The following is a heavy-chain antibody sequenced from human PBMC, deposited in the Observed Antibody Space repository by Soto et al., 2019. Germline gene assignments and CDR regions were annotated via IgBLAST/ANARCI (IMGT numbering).Heavy chain of an antibody. J-gene: IGHJ6*02. CDR1: GYTFTGYY. Sequence: ASVKVSCKASGYTFTGYYMHWVRQAPGQGLEWTGWINPNSGGTNYAQKFQGWVTMTRDTSISTAYMELSRLRSDDTAVYYCARDLEDTAMVRVPYYYYGMDVWGQGTTVTVSS. CDR3: ARDLEDTAMVRVPYYYYGMDV. V-gene: IGHV1-2*04. CDR2: INPNSGGT. D-gene: IGHD5-18*01.